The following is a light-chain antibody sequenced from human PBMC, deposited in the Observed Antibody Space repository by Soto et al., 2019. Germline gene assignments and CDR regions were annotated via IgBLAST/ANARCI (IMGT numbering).Light chain of an antibody. CDR1: SRDVGAYNY. CDR2: DVT. V-gene: IGLV2-14*01. Sequence: QSVLTQPASVSGSPGQSITISCTGTSRDVGAYNYVSWYQQHPGKAPNLMVYDVTNRPSGVSDRFSGSKSGNTASLTISGLQADFYADSFSSSHSTLSPYVFGTGTIVTVL. J-gene: IGLJ1*01. CDR3: SSHSTLSPYV.